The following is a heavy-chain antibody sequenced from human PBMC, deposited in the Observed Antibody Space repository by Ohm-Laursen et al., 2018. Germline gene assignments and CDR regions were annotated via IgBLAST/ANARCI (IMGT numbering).Heavy chain of an antibody. Sequence: SLRLSCAASGFSFSSYWMNWVRQTPGKGLEWVANINRDGGSESYVDSVQGRFTISRDNAKNLLYLQMNNLRAEDTAMYYCSRDYLSIWGQGTLVTVSS. D-gene: IGHD2/OR15-2a*01. CDR3: SRDYLSI. J-gene: IGHJ3*01. CDR1: GFSFSSYW. V-gene: IGHV3-7*01. CDR2: INRDGGSE.